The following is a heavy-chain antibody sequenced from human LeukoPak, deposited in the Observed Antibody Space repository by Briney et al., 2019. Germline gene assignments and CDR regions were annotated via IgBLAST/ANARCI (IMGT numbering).Heavy chain of an antibody. J-gene: IGHJ4*02. CDR2: INIGNGDT. CDR1: GYPFTSYA. CDR3: ARGSPFDN. V-gene: IGHV1-3*04. Sequence: ASVKVSCKTSGYPFTSYAMHWVRQAPGQGLEWMGWINIGNGDTKYSQNFQGRVTITRDTSTSTAYMELRSLRSDDTAVYYCARGSPFDNWGQGTLVTVSS.